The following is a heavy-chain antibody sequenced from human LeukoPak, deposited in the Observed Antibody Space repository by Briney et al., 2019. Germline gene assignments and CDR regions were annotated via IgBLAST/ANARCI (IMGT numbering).Heavy chain of an antibody. CDR1: GGYISSYY. CDR3: ARVDPDSSSTLEVFDY. D-gene: IGHD6-6*01. V-gene: IGHV4-59*01. J-gene: IGHJ4*02. CDR2: IYYSGST. Sequence: PSETLSLTCTVSGGYISSYYWSWIRQPPGKGLEWFGYIYYSGSTNYNPSLKSRVTISVDTSKNQFSLKLSSVTAADTAVYYCARVDPDSSSTLEVFDYWGQGTLVTVSS.